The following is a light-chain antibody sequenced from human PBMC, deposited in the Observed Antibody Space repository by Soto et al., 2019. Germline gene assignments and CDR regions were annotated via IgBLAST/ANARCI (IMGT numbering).Light chain of an antibody. CDR1: SSDVGGYNY. CDR2: DVS. Sequence: QSALTQPASVSGSPGQSITISCTGTSSDVGGYNYDSWYQQHPGKAPKLMIYDVSNRPSGVSNRFSGSKSGNTASLTISGLQAADEAHYYCSSYTSSSTPYVVFGRGTKLTVL. J-gene: IGLJ2*01. V-gene: IGLV2-14*01. CDR3: SSYTSSSTPYVV.